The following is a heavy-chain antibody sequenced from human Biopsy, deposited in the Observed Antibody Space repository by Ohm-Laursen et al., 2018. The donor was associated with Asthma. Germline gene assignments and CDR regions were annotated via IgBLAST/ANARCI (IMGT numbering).Heavy chain of an antibody. D-gene: IGHD6-19*01. CDR1: GGTFSNFA. Sequence: GATVKISRKAPGGTFSNFAISWVRQAPGQGLEWLGGIMTVFGTTNYAQKFQGRVTITADESTSTAYMEVTSLRSEDKAIYYCARCQVGYSSGWSLLLKKIYYSGMDVWGQGTAVTVSS. CDR3: ARCQVGYSSGWSLLLKKIYYSGMDV. J-gene: IGHJ6*02. CDR2: IMTVFGTT. V-gene: IGHV1-69*13.